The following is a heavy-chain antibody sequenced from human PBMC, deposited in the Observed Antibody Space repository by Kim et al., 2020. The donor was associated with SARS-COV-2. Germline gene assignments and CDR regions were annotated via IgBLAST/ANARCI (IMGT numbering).Heavy chain of an antibody. D-gene: IGHD2-15*01. CDR3: ARDPYSRDAFDI. V-gene: IGHV3-66*01. Sequence: YYADSVKGRFTISRDNSKNTLYLQMNSLRAEDTAVYYCARDPYSRDAFDIWGQGTMVTVSS. J-gene: IGHJ3*02.